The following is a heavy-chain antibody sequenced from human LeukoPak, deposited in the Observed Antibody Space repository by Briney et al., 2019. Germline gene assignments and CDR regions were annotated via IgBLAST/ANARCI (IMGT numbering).Heavy chain of an antibody. Sequence: GGSLRLSCAASGFTFSSYWMSWVRQAPGKGLGWVANIKQDGSEKYYVDSVKGRFTISRDNAKNSLYLQTNSLRAEDTAVYYCARDWSYYYAFDIWGQGTMVTVSS. CDR1: GFTFSSYW. D-gene: IGHD3-10*01. CDR3: ARDWSYYYAFDI. CDR2: IKQDGSEK. J-gene: IGHJ3*02. V-gene: IGHV3-7*04.